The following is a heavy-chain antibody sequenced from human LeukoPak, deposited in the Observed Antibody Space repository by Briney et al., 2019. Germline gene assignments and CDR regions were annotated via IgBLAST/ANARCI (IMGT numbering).Heavy chain of an antibody. D-gene: IGHD3-10*01. J-gene: IGHJ4*02. CDR2: ISNSGGGT. Sequence: GGSLRLSCAASGFTFSSYAMSWVRQAPGKGLEWVTVISNSGGGTFYADSVMGRFTISRDNSKNTLYLQMNGLRAEDTAVYYCAKRASGSGTSLYYFDYWGQGTLVTVSS. CDR1: GFTFSSYA. V-gene: IGHV3-23*01. CDR3: AKRASGSGTSLYYFDY.